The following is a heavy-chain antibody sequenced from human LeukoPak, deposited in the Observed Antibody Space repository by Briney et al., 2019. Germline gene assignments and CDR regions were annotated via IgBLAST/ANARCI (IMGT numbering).Heavy chain of an antibody. D-gene: IGHD6-19*01. CDR1: GGSISSYY. V-gene: IGHV4-59*08. Sequence: PSETLSLTCTVSGGSISSYYWNWIRQPPGKGLEWIGYVYYSGSTNYNPSLKSRVTISVDTSKNQFSLKLTSVTAADTAVYYCARRGYSSGRYYFDYWGQGTLVTVSS. CDR3: ARRGYSSGRYYFDY. J-gene: IGHJ4*02. CDR2: VYYSGST.